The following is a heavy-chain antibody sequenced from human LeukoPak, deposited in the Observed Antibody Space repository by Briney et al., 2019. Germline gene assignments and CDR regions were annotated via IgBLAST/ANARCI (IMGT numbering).Heavy chain of an antibody. J-gene: IGHJ2*01. CDR2: ISAYKGNT. Sequence: ASVKVSCKASGYTFTSYGISWVRQAPGQGLEWMGWISAYKGNTNYAQKLQGRVTMTTDTSTSTAYMELRSLRSDDTAVYYCARGGCGGDCHAEDWYFDLWGRGALVTVSS. D-gene: IGHD2-21*02. CDR3: ARGGCGGDCHAEDWYFDL. V-gene: IGHV1-18*01. CDR1: GYTFTSYG.